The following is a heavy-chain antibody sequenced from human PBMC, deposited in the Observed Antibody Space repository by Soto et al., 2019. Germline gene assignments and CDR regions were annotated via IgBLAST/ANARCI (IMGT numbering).Heavy chain of an antibody. J-gene: IGHJ5*02. CDR2: INHSGST. Sequence: PSETLSLTCAVYGGSFSGYYWSWIRQPPGKGLEWIGEINHSGSTNYNPSLKSRVTISVDTSKNQFSLKLSSVTAADTAVYYCARGRRAENVLRYFDWPNNWFDPWGQGTLVTVSS. CDR3: ARGRRAENVLRYFDWPNNWFDP. CDR1: GGSFSGYY. V-gene: IGHV4-34*01. D-gene: IGHD3-9*01.